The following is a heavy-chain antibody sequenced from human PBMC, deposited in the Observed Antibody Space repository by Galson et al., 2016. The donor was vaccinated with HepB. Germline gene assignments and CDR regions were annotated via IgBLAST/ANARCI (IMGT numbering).Heavy chain of an antibody. Sequence: SLRLSCAASGFTFSSFDMHWVRQAPGKGLEWVAVISYDGIKKNYADSVKGRFTVSRDNSKNTLYLQMNSLRAEDMAVYYCARAGEYSYGDYYLDYWGQGTLVTVSS. CDR1: GFTFSSFD. D-gene: IGHD5-18*01. CDR2: ISYDGIKK. V-gene: IGHV3-30-3*01. CDR3: ARAGEYSYGDYYLDY. J-gene: IGHJ4*02.